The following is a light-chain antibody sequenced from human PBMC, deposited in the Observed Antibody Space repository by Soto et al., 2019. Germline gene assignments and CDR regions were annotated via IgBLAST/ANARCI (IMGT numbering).Light chain of an antibody. CDR3: QSYDNSLSGYV. CDR1: TSNIGAGYD. J-gene: IGLJ1*01. CDR2: DNT. V-gene: IGLV1-40*01. Sequence: QSALTQPPSVSGAPGQRVTISCTGSTSNIGAGYDVHWYQQLPGTAPKLLIYDNTFRPSGVPDRFSGSNSGTSASLAITGLQAEDEADYYCQSYDNSLSGYVFGTGTKVTVL.